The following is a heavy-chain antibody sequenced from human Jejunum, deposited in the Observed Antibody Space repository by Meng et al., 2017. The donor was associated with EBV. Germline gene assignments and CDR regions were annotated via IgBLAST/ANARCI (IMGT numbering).Heavy chain of an antibody. J-gene: IGHJ4*02. Sequence: EVALVESGGGLVQSGGSLSLSCAASGFTLSYHWIHWVRQAPGEGLMWVSRINPDGRTINYGDSVKGRFTISRDNAKNTVYLQMNSLRAEDTAVYYCTRAGYYRFDYWGQGALVTVSS. CDR2: INPDGRTI. D-gene: IGHD1-26*01. CDR3: TRAGYYRFDY. V-gene: IGHV3-74*01. CDR1: GFTLSYHW.